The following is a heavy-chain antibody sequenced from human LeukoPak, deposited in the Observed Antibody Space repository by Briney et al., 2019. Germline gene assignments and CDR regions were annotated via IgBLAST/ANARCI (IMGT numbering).Heavy chain of an antibody. CDR2: IRYDGSNK. D-gene: IGHD3-10*01. CDR1: GFTFSSYG. CDR3: ARDYYYGSGSYPH. J-gene: IGHJ4*02. V-gene: IGHV3-30*02. Sequence: GGSLRLSCAASGFTFSSYGMHWVRQAPGKGLEWVAFIRYDGSNKYYADSVKGRFTISRDNAKNSLYLQMNSLRAEDTAVYYCARDYYYGSGSYPHWGQGTLVTVSS.